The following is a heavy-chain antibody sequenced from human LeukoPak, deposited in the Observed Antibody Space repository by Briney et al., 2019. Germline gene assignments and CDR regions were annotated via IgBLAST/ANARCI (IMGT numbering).Heavy chain of an antibody. CDR2: IYHSGST. CDR1: GGSFSGYY. Sequence: SETLSLTCAVYGGSFSGYYWTWSRQPPGKELEWIGEIYHSGSTNYNPSLKSRVTISVDTSKNQFSLKQTSVTAADTAVHYCARGRYGAYGDYWGQGSLVTVSS. CDR3: ARGRYGAYGDY. J-gene: IGHJ4*02. V-gene: IGHV4-34*01. D-gene: IGHD4/OR15-4a*01.